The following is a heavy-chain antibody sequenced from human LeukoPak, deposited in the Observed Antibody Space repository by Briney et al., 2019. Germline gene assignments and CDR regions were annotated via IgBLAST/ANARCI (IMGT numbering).Heavy chain of an antibody. Sequence: ASVKVSCKASGYTFTSYGISWVRQAPGQGLEWMGWISAYNGNTNYAQKLQGRVTMTTDTSTSTAYMELSRLRSDDTAVYYCARDQRGRVLLWFGELYYFDYWGQGTLVTVSS. J-gene: IGHJ4*02. V-gene: IGHV1-18*01. D-gene: IGHD3-10*01. CDR1: GYTFTSYG. CDR2: ISAYNGNT. CDR3: ARDQRGRVLLWFGELYYFDY.